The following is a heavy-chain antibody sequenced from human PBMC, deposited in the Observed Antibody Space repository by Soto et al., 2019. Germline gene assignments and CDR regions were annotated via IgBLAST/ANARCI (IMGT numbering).Heavy chain of an antibody. CDR1: GFSFSSYL. J-gene: IGHJ3*02. CDR3: ARSNYDFWSGGSLDI. D-gene: IGHD3-3*01. V-gene: IGHV3-7*03. CDR2: IKQDGSQK. Sequence: PGGSLRLSCAASGFSFSSYLMNWVRQAPGKGLEWVANIKQDGSQKYYVDSVKGRFTISRDNAKNSLYLQMNSLRAEDTAIYYCARSNYDFWSGGSLDIWGQGTVVTVSS.